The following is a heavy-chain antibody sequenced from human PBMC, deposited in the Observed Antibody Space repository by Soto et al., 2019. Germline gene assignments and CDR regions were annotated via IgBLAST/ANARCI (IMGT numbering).Heavy chain of an antibody. Sequence: QVQLVQSGAEVKKPGSSVKVSCKASGGTLNNYTISWLRQAPAQGLEWMGRIIPFRDITNDALKFQGRVTFTADKSTKTAYMELSSLGSEDTAVYYCARHLEVTTDDWYFDLWGRGTLVTVSS. D-gene: IGHD4-17*01. CDR3: ARHLEVTTDDWYFDL. CDR1: GGTLNNYT. J-gene: IGHJ2*01. V-gene: IGHV1-69*02. CDR2: IIPFRDIT.